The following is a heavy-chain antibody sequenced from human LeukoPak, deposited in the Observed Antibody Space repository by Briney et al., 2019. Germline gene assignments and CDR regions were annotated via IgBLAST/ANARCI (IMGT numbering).Heavy chain of an antibody. J-gene: IGHJ6*02. CDR2: ISSSSSYI. D-gene: IGHD3-22*01. V-gene: IGHV3-21*01. Sequence: GGSLRLPCAASGFTFSSYSMNWVRQAPGKGLEWASSISSSSSYIYYADSVKGRFTISRDNAKNSLYLQMNSLRAEDTAVYYCARDALYDSSGYYYYYYGMDVWGQGTTVTVSS. CDR1: GFTFSSYS. CDR3: ARDALYDSSGYYYYYYGMDV.